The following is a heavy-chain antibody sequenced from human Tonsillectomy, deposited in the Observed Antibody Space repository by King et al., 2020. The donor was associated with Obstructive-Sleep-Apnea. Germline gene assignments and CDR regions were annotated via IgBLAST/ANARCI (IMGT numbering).Heavy chain of an antibody. CDR2: ISSGGTTI. V-gene: IGHV3-48*03. Sequence: VQLVESGGGLVQPGGSLRLSCAASGFTFSSYSLHWGRQAPGKGLEWLSYISSGGTTIYYADSVPGRFTISSDNAKNSLSLQINSLSAEDTAVYFCAREGGYYDSSGYAPIFDYWGQGTLVTVSS. D-gene: IGHD3-22*01. CDR1: GFTFSSYS. CDR3: AREGGYYDSSGYAPIFDY. J-gene: IGHJ4*02.